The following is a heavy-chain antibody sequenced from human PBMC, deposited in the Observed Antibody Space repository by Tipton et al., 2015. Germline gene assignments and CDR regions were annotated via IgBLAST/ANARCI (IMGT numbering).Heavy chain of an antibody. D-gene: IGHD2-8*01. V-gene: IGHV4-61*01. CDR1: GGPVSSGSYY. Sequence: TLSLTCTVSGGPVSSGSYYWNWIRQPPGKGLEWIGYIYYSGSTNYNPSLKSRVAISVDTSKNQFSLKLNSVTAADTAVYYCASQDIVLMVYGFDYWGQGTLVTVSS. CDR3: ASQDIVLMVYGFDY. J-gene: IGHJ4*02. CDR2: IYYSGST.